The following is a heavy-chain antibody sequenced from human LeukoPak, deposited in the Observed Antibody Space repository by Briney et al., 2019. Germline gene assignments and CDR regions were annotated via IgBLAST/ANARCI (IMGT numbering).Heavy chain of an antibody. V-gene: IGHV5-51*01. Sequence: GESLKISCKGSGYRFTSYWIAWVRQMPGKGLESMGIIYPGDSDTRYSPSFKGQVTISADKSITTAYLQWSSLQASDTAMYYCARHIVRGAPFDFWGQGTLVTVSS. J-gene: IGHJ4*02. CDR1: GYRFTSYW. CDR3: ARHIVRGAPFDF. D-gene: IGHD3-10*01. CDR2: IYPGDSDT.